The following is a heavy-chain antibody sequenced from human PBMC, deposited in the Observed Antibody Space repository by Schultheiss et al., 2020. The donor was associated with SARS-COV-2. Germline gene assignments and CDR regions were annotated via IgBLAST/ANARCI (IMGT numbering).Heavy chain of an antibody. CDR2: ISHNTRNI. J-gene: IGHJ6*02. D-gene: IGHD4-17*01. CDR1: GFTFSSYS. V-gene: IGHV3-30*03. CDR3: ARDPTTVTTFYYYYYYGMDV. Sequence: GGSLRLSCAASGFTFSSYSMNWVRQAPGKGLEWVAAISHNTRNIYYSDSVKGRFTISRDNAKNTLYLQMNSLRAEDTAVYYCARDPTTVTTFYYYYYYGMDVWGQGTTVTVSS.